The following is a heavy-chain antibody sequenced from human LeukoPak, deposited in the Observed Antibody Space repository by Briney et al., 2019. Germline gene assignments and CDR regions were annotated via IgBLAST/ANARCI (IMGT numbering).Heavy chain of an antibody. CDR1: GYTFIRHY. CDR3: ARDSSTWLPFDY. V-gene: IGHV1-46*01. CDR2: INPSGGNT. Sequence: ASVKVSCKASGYTFIRHYIHWVRQAPGQGLEWMGIINPSGGNTRYAQKFQGRVTMTRDTSTSTVYMELSSLRSEDTAVYFCARDSSTWLPFDYWGQGTLVTVSS. J-gene: IGHJ4*02. D-gene: IGHD6-13*01.